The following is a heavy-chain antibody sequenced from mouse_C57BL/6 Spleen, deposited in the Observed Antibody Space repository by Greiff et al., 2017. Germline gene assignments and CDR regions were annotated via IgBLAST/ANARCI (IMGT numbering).Heavy chain of an antibody. CDR2: ISSGGSYT. V-gene: IGHV5-6*01. CDR3: ARQDYYGSSALYFDY. Sequence: EVKLVESGGDLVKPGGSLKLSCAASGFTFSSYGMSWVRQTPDKRLEWVATISSGGSYTYYPDSVKGRFTISRDNAKNTLYLQMSSLKSEDTAMYYCARQDYYGSSALYFDYWGQGTTLTVSS. CDR1: GFTFSSYG. D-gene: IGHD1-1*01. J-gene: IGHJ2*01.